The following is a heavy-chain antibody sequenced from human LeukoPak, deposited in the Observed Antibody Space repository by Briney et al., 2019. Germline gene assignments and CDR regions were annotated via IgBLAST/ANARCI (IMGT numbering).Heavy chain of an antibody. CDR1: GFTFGSYA. J-gene: IGHJ4*02. CDR2: ISGSGGST. V-gene: IGHV3-23*01. D-gene: IGHD2-21*02. CDR3: AKDEDAYCGGDCYSGY. Sequence: PGGSLRLSCAASGFTFGSYAMSWVRQAPGKGLEWVSAISGSGGSTYYADSVKGRFTISRDNSKNTLYLQMNSLRAEDTAVYYCAKDEDAYCGGDCYSGYWGQGTLVTVSS.